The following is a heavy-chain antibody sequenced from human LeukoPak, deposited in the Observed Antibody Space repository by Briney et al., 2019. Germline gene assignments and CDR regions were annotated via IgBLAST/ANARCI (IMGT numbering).Heavy chain of an antibody. CDR3: ATASSGLFY. Sequence: GGSLRLSCAASGLTFSNAWMSWVRQAPGGGLEWDGRIKRKTDGETTEYVAPVKGRFTISRDDSKNTLYLQMNSLKTEDTGVYYCATASSGLFYWGQGTLVTVSS. D-gene: IGHD3-16*01. CDR1: GLTFSNAW. CDR2: IKRKTDGETT. J-gene: IGHJ4*02. V-gene: IGHV3-15*01.